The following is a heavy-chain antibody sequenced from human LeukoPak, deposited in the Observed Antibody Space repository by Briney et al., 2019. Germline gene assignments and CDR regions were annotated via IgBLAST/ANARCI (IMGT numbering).Heavy chain of an antibody. D-gene: IGHD1-26*01. CDR3: ARDLRGATRELGIYYYYYYMDV. Sequence: GASMKVSCKASGYTFTSHGISWVRQAPGQGLEWVGWISGYNGNTNYAQKLQGRVTMTTDTSTNTAYMELRSLRSDDTAVYYCARDLRGATRELGIYYYYYYMDVWGKGTTVTVSS. J-gene: IGHJ6*03. CDR2: ISGYNGNT. CDR1: GYTFTSHG. V-gene: IGHV1-18*01.